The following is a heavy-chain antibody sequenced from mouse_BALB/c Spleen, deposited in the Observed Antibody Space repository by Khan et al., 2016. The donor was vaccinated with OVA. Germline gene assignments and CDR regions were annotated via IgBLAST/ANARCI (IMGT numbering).Heavy chain of an antibody. CDR1: GYIFSSYW. D-gene: IGHD1-1*01. V-gene: IGHV1S41*01. Sequence: DLVKPRASVPLSCKASGYIFSSYWIIWIKQRPGQGREGIGGIASGSGRENYNAMFKGKATLTVDTSSSTDYLKINSMPTEDTAVYFRSRANYDGSSFYALDYWGQGTSVTGSS. J-gene: IGHJ4*01. CDR3: SRANYDGSSFYALDY. CDR2: IASGSGRE.